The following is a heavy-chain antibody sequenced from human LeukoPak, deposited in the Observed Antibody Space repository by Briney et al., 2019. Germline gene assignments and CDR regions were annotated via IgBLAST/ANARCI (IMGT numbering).Heavy chain of an antibody. D-gene: IGHD3-22*01. CDR3: ARGLYYYDFFDY. J-gene: IGHJ4*02. CDR2: INHSGST. Sequence: SETLSLTCAVYGVSFSGYYWSWIRQPPGKGLEWIGEINHSGSTNYNPSLKSRVTISVDTSKNQFSLKLSSVTAADTAVYYCARGLYYYDFFDYWGQGTLVTVSS. V-gene: IGHV4-34*01. CDR1: GVSFSGYY.